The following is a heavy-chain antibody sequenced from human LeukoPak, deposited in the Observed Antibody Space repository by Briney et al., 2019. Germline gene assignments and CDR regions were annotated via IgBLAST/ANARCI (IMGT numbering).Heavy chain of an antibody. CDR2: IKQDGSEK. CDR3: ARELYVGAFDI. Sequence: GVLRLSCAASGFTVSSSYMTWVRQAPGKGLEWVANIKQDGSEKYYVDSVKGRFTISRDNAKNSLYLQMNSLRAEDTAVYYCARELYVGAFDIWGQGTMVTVSS. D-gene: IGHD2-8*01. CDR1: GFTVSSSY. J-gene: IGHJ3*02. V-gene: IGHV3-7*01.